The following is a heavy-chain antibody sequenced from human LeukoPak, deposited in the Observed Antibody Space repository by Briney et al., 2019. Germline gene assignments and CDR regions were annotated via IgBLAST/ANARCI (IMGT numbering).Heavy chain of an antibody. J-gene: IGHJ6*03. CDR1: GFTFSSYS. V-gene: IGHV3-21*01. D-gene: IGHD6-13*01. CDR3: ARGIAAAGYYYYYMDV. Sequence: GGSLRLSCAASGFTFSSYSMNWVRQAPGKGLEWVSSISSSSSYIYYADSVKGRFTISRDNAKNSLYLQMNSLRAEDTAMYYCARGIAAAGYYYYYMDVWGKGTTVTVSS. CDR2: ISSSSSYI.